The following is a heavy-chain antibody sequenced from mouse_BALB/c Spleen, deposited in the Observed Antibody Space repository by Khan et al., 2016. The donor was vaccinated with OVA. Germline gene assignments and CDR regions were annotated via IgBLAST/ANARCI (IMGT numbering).Heavy chain of an antibody. V-gene: IGHV14-3*02. Sequence: VQLKESGAELVKPGASVKLSCTASGFNIKDTYMHWVKQRPEQGPEWIGRIDPANGDIKYDPKFQDKATIAADTSSNTAYLQLSSLTSEDTAVYYWATLYGNPVAYWGQGTLVSVSA. D-gene: IGHD2-1*01. CDR3: ATLYGNPVAY. CDR1: GFNIKDTY. J-gene: IGHJ3*01. CDR2: IDPANGDI.